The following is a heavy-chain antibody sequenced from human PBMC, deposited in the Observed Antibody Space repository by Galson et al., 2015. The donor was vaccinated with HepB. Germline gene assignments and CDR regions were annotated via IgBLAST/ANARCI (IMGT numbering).Heavy chain of an antibody. CDR2: MSYDGNNK. CDR3: ARDGIVRATRGDNYCDC. J-gene: IGHJ4*02. CDR1: GFTFSNYA. Sequence: SLRLSCAASGFTFSNYAMHWVRQAPGKGLEWVALMSYDGNNKFYADSVKGRFTISRDNSKNTLYLQMNSLRVEDTVVYYCARDGIVRATRGDNYCDCWGQGTLVAVSS. V-gene: IGHV3-30*04. D-gene: IGHD1-26*01.